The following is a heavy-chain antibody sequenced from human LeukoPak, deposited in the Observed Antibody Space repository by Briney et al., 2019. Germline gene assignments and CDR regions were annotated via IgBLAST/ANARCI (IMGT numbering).Heavy chain of an antibody. J-gene: IGHJ4*02. V-gene: IGHV3-30*04. CDR3: ARDPAGIAAAVFDY. Sequence: GGSLRLSCAASGFTFSSYAMHWVRQAPGKGLEWVAVISYDGSNKYYADSVKGRFTISRDNSKHTLYLQMNSLRAEDTAVYYCARDPAGIAAAVFDYWGQGTLVTVFS. CDR2: ISYDGSNK. D-gene: IGHD6-13*01. CDR1: GFTFSSYA.